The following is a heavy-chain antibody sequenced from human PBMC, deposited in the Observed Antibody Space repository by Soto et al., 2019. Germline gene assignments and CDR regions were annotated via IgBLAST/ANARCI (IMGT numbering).Heavy chain of an antibody. Sequence: PGGSLRLSCAASGFTFSSYAMSWVRQAPRKGLEWVSAISGSGGSTYYADSVKGRFTISRDNSKNTLYLQMNSLRAEDTAVYYCAKDLYYYDSSGYSGFDYWGQGTLVTVSS. CDR1: GFTFSSYA. CDR3: AKDLYYYDSSGYSGFDY. V-gene: IGHV3-23*01. J-gene: IGHJ4*02. CDR2: ISGSGGST. D-gene: IGHD3-22*01.